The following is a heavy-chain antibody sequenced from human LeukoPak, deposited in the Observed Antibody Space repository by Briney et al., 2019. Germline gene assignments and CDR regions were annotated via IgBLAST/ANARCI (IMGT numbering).Heavy chain of an antibody. CDR2: NDGGGNT. D-gene: IGHD6-19*01. CDR1: GFTFSIYA. J-gene: IGHJ4*02. CDR3: GGYISGFYDY. V-gene: IGHV3-23*01. Sequence: GGSLRLSCAASGFTFSIYAMSWVRLAPGKGLEWVSPNDGGGNTYYADSVRGRFTISKDNSAGTLFLPMNSLSAEDTAMYYCGGYISGFYDYWGQGTLVTVSS.